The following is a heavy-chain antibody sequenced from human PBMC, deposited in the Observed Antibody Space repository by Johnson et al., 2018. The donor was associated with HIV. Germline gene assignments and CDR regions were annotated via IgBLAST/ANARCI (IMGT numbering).Heavy chain of an antibody. CDR3: ARDRVLGGILHGDAFDI. Sequence: EVQVVESGGGVLRPGGSLRLSCAASGFTVSSNYMSWVRQAPGKGLEWFSSISGSGGSTYYADSVKGRFTITRDNSKNTVYLQMNRLRAEDTAVYDCARDRVLGGILHGDAFDIWGQGTTVTVSS. CDR2: ISGSGGST. CDR1: GFTVSSNY. D-gene: IGHD3-10*01. V-gene: IGHV3-23*04. J-gene: IGHJ3*02.